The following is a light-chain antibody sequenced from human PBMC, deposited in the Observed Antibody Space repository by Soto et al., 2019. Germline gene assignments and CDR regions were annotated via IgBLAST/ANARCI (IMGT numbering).Light chain of an antibody. J-gene: IGKJ5*01. CDR1: QSISNW. CDR3: QHRRT. CDR2: DAS. V-gene: IGKV3-11*01. Sequence: EIVLTQSPATLSLSAGERATLSCRASQSISNWLAWYQQRPGRAPRLLIDDASKRATGIPDRFSGSGSGTDFTLSVSSLEPEDFAVCYCQHRRTFGQGTRLEIK.